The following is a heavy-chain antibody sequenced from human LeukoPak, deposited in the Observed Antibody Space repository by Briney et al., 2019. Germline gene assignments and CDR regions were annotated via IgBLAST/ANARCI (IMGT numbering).Heavy chain of an antibody. D-gene: IGHD5-18*01. CDR1: GFSFSSCW. CDR2: IKQDGGEK. CDR3: ARSWIQLWPNDH. V-gene: IGHV3-7*01. J-gene: IGHJ4*02. Sequence: GGSMRLSCAASGFSFSSCWMSWVRRAPGTAREGVANIKQDGGEKYYVDSVKGRFTISRDNAKNSLYLQMNSLRAEDTAVYYCARSWIQLWPNDHWGQGTLVTVSS.